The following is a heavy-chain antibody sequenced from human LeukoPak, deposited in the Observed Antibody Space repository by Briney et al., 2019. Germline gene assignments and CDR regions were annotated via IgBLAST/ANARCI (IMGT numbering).Heavy chain of an antibody. D-gene: IGHD5-12*01. V-gene: IGHV3-74*01. J-gene: IGHJ4*02. CDR1: GFTFSSYW. CDR3: ARAGGYDCDY. CDR2: IKSDGGST. Sequence: PGGSLRLSCAASGFTFSSYWMHWVRQAPGKGLVWVSRIKSDGGSTSYADSVKGRFTISRDNAKNTLYLQMNSLRAEDTAVYYCARAGGYDCDYWGQGTLVTV.